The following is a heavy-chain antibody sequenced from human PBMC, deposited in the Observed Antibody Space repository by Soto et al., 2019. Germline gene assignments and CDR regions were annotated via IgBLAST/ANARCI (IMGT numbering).Heavy chain of an antibody. CDR2: IYYSGST. Sequence: PSETLSLTCTVSGGSIRSGGYYWSWVRQHQGKGLEWIGYIYYSGSTYYNPSLKSRVTISVDTSKNQFSLKLSSVTAADTAVYYCARVSAKGIAAATGSFDYWGQGTPVTVS. D-gene: IGHD6-13*01. J-gene: IGHJ4*02. CDR3: ARVSAKGIAAATGSFDY. CDR1: GGSIRSGGYY. V-gene: IGHV4-31*03.